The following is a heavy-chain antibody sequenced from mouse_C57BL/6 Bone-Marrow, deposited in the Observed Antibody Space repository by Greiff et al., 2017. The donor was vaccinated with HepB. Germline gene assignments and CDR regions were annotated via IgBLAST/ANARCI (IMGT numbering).Heavy chain of an antibody. Sequence: EVQLVESGGGLVQPGGSLKLSCAASGFTFSDYGMAWVRQAPRKGLEWVAFISNLAYSIYYADTVTGRFTISRENAKNTLYLEMSSLRSEDTAMYSCARIWLRRNAMDYWGQGTSVTVSS. CDR1: GFTFSDYG. J-gene: IGHJ4*01. D-gene: IGHD2-2*01. V-gene: IGHV5-15*01. CDR2: ISNLAYSI. CDR3: ARIWLRRNAMDY.